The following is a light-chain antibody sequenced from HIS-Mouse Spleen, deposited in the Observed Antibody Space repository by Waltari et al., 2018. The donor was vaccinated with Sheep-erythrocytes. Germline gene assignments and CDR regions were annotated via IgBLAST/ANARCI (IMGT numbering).Light chain of an antibody. J-gene: IGLJ3*02. CDR2: RDN. V-gene: IGLV3-9*01. Sequence: SYELTQPLSVSVAMGQTARITCGGNNIRSKHVHGYQQKPGQAPVLVIYRDNNRPSGIPERFSGSNSGNTATLTISRAQAGDEADYYCQVWDSSTAVFGGGTKLTVL. CDR3: QVWDSSTAV. CDR1: NIRSKH.